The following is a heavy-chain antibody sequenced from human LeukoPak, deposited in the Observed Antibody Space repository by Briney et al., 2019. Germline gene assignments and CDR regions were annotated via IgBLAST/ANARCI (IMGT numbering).Heavy chain of an antibody. CDR1: GFTSSDYY. Sequence: PGGSLRLSCAASGFTSSDYYMSWIRQAPGKGLEWVSYISSSSSYTNYADSVKGRFTISRDNAKNSPYLQMNSLRAEDTAVYYCARNWGFRWEPLGAFDIWGQGTMVTVSS. J-gene: IGHJ3*02. CDR3: ARNWGFRWEPLGAFDI. V-gene: IGHV3-11*03. CDR2: ISSSSSYT. D-gene: IGHD1-26*01.